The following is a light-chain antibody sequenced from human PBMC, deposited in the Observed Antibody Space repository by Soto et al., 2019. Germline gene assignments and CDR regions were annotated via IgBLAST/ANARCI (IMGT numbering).Light chain of an antibody. V-gene: IGKV1-39*01. CDR2: AAS. J-gene: IGKJ1*01. CDR3: QQSYSTRWT. Sequence: DIQMTQCPSSLSASVGDRVNITCRASQSLGSYLKWYQQKPWKDPKLLIYAASSLQSGVPSRFSGRGSGTEFTLAISSLQTEDLATYYCQQSYSTRWTGGRGPKVDIK. CDR1: QSLGSY.